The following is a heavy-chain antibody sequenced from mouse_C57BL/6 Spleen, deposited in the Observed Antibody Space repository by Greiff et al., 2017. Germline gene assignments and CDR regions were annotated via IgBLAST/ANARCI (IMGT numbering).Heavy chain of an antibody. CDR2: INPNNGGT. Sequence: VQLQQSGPELVKPGASVKISCKASGYTFTDYYMNWVKQRHGKSLEWIGDINPNNGGTSYNQKFKGKATLTVDKSSSTAYMELRSRTSEDAAVYYLSTITTVPKTFAYWGQGTLVTVSA. CDR3: STITTVPKTFAY. D-gene: IGHD1-1*01. J-gene: IGHJ3*01. CDR1: GYTFTDYY. V-gene: IGHV1-26*01.